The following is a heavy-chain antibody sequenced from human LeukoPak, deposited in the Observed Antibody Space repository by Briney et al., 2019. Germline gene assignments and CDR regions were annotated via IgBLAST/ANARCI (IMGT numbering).Heavy chain of an antibody. J-gene: IGHJ5*02. Sequence: SETLSLTCAVYGGSFSGYYWSWIRQPPGKGLEWIGEINHSRSTNYNPSLKSRVTISVDTSKNQFSLKPSSVTAADTAVYYCARGHCSGGSSYFSEQKYNWFDPWGQGTLVTVSS. CDR1: GGSFSGYY. D-gene: IGHD2-15*01. CDR3: ARGHCSGGSSYFSEQKYNWFDP. V-gene: IGHV4-34*01. CDR2: INHSRST.